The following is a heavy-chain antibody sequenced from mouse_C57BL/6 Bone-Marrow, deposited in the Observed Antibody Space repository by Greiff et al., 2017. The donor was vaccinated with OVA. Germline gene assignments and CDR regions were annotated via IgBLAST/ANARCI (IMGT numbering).Heavy chain of an antibody. D-gene: IGHD2-3*01. CDR1: GFTFSDYG. J-gene: IGHJ1*03. CDR2: ISSGSSTI. V-gene: IGHV5-17*01. Sequence: EVHLVESGGGLVKPGGSLKLSCAASGFTFSDYGMHWVRQAPEKGLEWVAYISSGSSTIYYADTVKGRFTISRDNAKNTLFLQMTSLRSEDTAMYYCARRWLLRGYFDVWGTGTTVTVSS. CDR3: ARRWLLRGYFDV.